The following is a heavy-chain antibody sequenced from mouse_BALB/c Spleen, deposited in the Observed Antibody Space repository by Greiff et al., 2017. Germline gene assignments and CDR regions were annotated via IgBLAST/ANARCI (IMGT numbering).Heavy chain of an antibody. CDR2: IDPANGNT. Sequence: EVKLQESGAELVKPGASVKLSCTASGFNIKDTYMHWVKQRPEQGLEWIGRIDPANGNTKYDPKFQGKATITADTSSNTAYLQLSSLTSEDTAVYYCARAMITTGWFAYWGQGTLVTVSA. CDR3: ARAMITTGWFAY. J-gene: IGHJ3*01. D-gene: IGHD2-4*01. CDR1: GFNIKDTY. V-gene: IGHV14-3*02.